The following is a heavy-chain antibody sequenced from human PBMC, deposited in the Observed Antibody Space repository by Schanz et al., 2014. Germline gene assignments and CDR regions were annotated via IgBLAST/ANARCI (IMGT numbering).Heavy chain of an antibody. CDR1: GYSFTSYG. CDR3: ARDRDQWDGNYLDY. D-gene: IGHD1-26*01. J-gene: IGHJ4*02. Sequence: QAQLVQSGGEVKKPGASLKVSCKASGYSFTSYGFSWVRQAPGQGLEWMGWISPNSGKTNFAQNFQGRVTMTTDTSTSTVYMELRSLTSDDSAVYYCARDRDQWDGNYLDYWGQGTLVTVSS. V-gene: IGHV1-18*01. CDR2: ISPNSGKT.